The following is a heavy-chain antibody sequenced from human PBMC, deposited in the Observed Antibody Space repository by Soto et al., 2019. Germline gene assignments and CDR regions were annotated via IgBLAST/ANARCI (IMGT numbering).Heavy chain of an antibody. D-gene: IGHD3-22*01. Sequence: SETLSLTCTVSGGSISDDTYYWSWIRQPPGKGLEWIGYIYYSGSTYYNPSLKSRVTISVDTSKNQFSLKLSSVTAADTAVYYCARVSPNYYDSSGLYFDYWGQGTLVTVSS. CDR2: IYYSGST. CDR3: ARVSPNYYDSSGLYFDY. V-gene: IGHV4-30-4*01. J-gene: IGHJ4*02. CDR1: GGSISDDTYY.